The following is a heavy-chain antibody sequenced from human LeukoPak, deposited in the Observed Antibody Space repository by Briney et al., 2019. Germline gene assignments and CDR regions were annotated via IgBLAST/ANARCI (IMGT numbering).Heavy chain of an antibody. CDR2: ISLRGLT. V-gene: IGHV4-4*02. CDR1: GGSISGTNW. Sequence: LSGTLSLTCGVSGGSISGTNWWSWVRQPPGQGLEWIGEISLRGLTNYNPSLRSRLTMSLDESKNQVSLNLTSVTAADTAVYYCSRESGPFTPFGFWGQGTLVSVHS. D-gene: IGHD1-26*01. CDR3: SRESGPFTPFGF. J-gene: IGHJ4*02.